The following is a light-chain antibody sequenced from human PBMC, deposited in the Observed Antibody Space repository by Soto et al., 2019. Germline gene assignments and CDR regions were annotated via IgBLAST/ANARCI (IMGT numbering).Light chain of an antibody. V-gene: IGKV3-20*01. Sequence: EIVMTQSPATLSVSPGERATLSCRASQSVSSTYLAWYQQKPGQAPRLLIYGASSRATGIPDRFSGSGSGTDFTLTISSLEPEDFAVYYCQQYGGSPRYTFGQGTKLEIK. CDR2: GAS. CDR1: QSVSSTY. CDR3: QQYGGSPRYT. J-gene: IGKJ2*01.